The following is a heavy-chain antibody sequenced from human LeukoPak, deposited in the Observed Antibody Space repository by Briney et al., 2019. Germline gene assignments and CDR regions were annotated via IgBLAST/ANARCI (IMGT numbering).Heavy chain of an antibody. CDR1: GYTFTSYD. CDR3: ARGIGSTTVTTLEYYFDY. V-gene: IGHV1-8*01. Sequence: ASVKVSCKASGYTFTSYDINWVRQATGQGLEWMGWMNPNSGNTGYAQKFQGRVTMTRNTSISTAYMELSSLRSEDTAVYYSARGIGSTTVTTLEYYFDYWGQGTLVTVSS. J-gene: IGHJ4*02. D-gene: IGHD4-17*01. CDR2: MNPNSGNT.